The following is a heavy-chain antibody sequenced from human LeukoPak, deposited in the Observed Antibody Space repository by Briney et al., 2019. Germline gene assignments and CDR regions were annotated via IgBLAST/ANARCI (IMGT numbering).Heavy chain of an antibody. D-gene: IGHD3-10*01. CDR1: GYTFTSYG. CDR3: ARLYGSGSYLNGDYYYYGMDV. J-gene: IGHJ6*04. V-gene: IGHV1-18*04. CDR2: ISAYNGNT. Sequence: ASVKVSCKASGYTFTSYGISWVRQAPGQGIEWMGWISAYNGNTNYAQKLQGRVTMTTDTSTSTAYMELRSLRSDDTAVYYCARLYGSGSYLNGDYYYYGMDVWGKGTTVTVSS.